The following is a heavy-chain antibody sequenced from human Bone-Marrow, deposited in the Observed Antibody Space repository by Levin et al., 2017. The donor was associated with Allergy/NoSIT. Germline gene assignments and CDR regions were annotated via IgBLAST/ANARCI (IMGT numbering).Heavy chain of an antibody. D-gene: IGHD4-23*01. CDR3: AGDAGWELITWFDP. CDR1: GGTFSSSA. CDR2: IIPLFNTV. J-gene: IGHJ5*02. Sequence: KISCKASGGTFSSSAISWVRQAPGQGLEWLGGIIPLFNTVNYAQKFQGRVTITADKSTGTAYMELNSLRYEDTAVYYCAGDAGWELITWFDPWGQGTLVTVSS. V-gene: IGHV1-69*06.